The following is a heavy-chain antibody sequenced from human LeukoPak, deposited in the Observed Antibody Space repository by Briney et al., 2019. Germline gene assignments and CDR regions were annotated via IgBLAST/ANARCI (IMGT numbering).Heavy chain of an antibody. J-gene: IGHJ6*03. V-gene: IGHV3-66*01. CDR3: ARDRGRYYMDV. D-gene: IGHD6-25*01. Sequence: GGSLRLSCAASGFTVSSNCMSWVRQAPGKGLEWVSVIYSGGSTYYPGSVKGRFTISRENAKNSLYLQMNSLRAGDTAVYYCARDRGRYYMDVWGKGTTVTISS. CDR2: IYSGGST. CDR1: GFTVSSNC.